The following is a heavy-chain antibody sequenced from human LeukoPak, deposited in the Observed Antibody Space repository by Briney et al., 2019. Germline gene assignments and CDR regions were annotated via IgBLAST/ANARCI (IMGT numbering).Heavy chain of an antibody. D-gene: IGHD3-10*01. CDR3: ARGGSGSSYLDY. CDR1: GYTFTSYD. CDR2: MNPNSGNT. Sequence: ASVQVSCKASGYTFTSYDINWVRQATGQGLEWMGWMNPNSGNTGYAQKFQGRVTMTRDTSISTAYMELSSLRSEDTAVYYCARGGSGSSYLDYWGQGTLVTVSS. J-gene: IGHJ4*02. V-gene: IGHV1-8*01.